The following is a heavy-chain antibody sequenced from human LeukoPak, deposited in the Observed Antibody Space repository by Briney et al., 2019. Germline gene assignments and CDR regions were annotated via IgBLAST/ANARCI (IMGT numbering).Heavy chain of an antibody. CDR1: GFTVRSNY. CDR3: ARDTHGRVDY. J-gene: IGHJ4*02. CDR2: IYSGVST. Sequence: GGSLRLYCAASGFTVRSNYMSWVRQAPGTGLEAVSVIYSGVSTYYADSAKGRFTISIDNSKNTLYLQMNSLRAEDTAVYYCARDTHGRVDYWGQGTLVTVSS. D-gene: IGHD2-15*01. V-gene: IGHV3-53*01.